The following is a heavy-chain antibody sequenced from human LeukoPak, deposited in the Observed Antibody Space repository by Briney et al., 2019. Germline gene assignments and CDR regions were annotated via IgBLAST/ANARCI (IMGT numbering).Heavy chain of an antibody. CDR3: ATSYYYDYRQIDY. CDR2: IYYSGST. Sequence: SETLSLTCTVSGDSISTSSYYWGWIRQPPGKGLEWLGSIYYSGSTFYNPSLKSRVTISVDTSKNQFSLHLYSVTAAATAVFYCATSYYYDYRQIDYWGQGTLVTVSS. J-gene: IGHJ4*02. D-gene: IGHD3-22*01. V-gene: IGHV4-39*01. CDR1: GDSISTSSYY.